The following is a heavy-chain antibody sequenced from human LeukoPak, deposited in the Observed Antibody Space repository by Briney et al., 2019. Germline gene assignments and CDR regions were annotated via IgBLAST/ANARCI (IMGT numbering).Heavy chain of an antibody. D-gene: IGHD6-6*01. V-gene: IGHV4-4*07. CDR3: ARYSSSSTFFDY. Sequence: SETLSLTCTVSGGSISTYYWSWIRQPAGKGLEWIGRIYTSGSTNYNPSLKSRVTMSVDTSKNQFSLKLSSVTAADTAVYYCARYSSSSTFFDYWGQGILVTVSS. J-gene: IGHJ4*02. CDR1: GGSISTYY. CDR2: IYTSGST.